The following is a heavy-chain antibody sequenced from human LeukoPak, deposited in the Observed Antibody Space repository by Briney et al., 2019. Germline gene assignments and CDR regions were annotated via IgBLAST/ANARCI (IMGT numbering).Heavy chain of an antibody. J-gene: IGHJ4*02. D-gene: IGHD3-3*01. CDR2: ISGDGVTI. CDR3: ASYFDFWSGYHPGGEVGY. Sequence: PGGSLRLSCAASGFTFSTYELNWVRQAPGKGLEWVSYISGDGVTIYYADSVKGRFTISRDNAKNSLYLQMNSLRAEDTGLYYCASYFDFWSGYHPGGEVGYWGQGTLVTVSS. CDR1: GFTFSTYE. V-gene: IGHV3-48*03.